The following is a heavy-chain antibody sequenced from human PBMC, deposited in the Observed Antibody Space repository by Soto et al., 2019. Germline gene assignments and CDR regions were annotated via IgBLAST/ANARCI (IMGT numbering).Heavy chain of an antibody. J-gene: IGHJ3*01. CDR2: VKSEAGGGTI. D-gene: IGHD2-2*01. V-gene: IGHV3-15*01. Sequence: EVQLVESGGGLVNPGGSLRLSCAASGITFTYAWMTWVRQAPGRGLEWVGRVKSEAGGGTIDYAAPVKGRFTISRDDSRSMLSLQMNSRDSEDTAVYYCARIGDLTPNAVFSTWGQGTVVTVSS. CDR3: ARIGDLTPNAVFST. CDR1: GITFTYAW.